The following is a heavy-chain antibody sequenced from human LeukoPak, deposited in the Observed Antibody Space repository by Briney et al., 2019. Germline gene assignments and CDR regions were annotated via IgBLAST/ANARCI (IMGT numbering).Heavy chain of an antibody. D-gene: IGHD6-19*01. CDR2: MYYSGST. Sequence: SETLSLTCTVSGGSISSYYWSWIRQPPGKGLEWIGYMYYSGSTNYNPSLKSRVTISVDTSKNQFSLKLSSVTAADTAVYYCARDAGWYFDYWGQGTLVTVSS. CDR3: ARDAGWYFDY. V-gene: IGHV4-59*01. CDR1: GGSISSYY. J-gene: IGHJ4*02.